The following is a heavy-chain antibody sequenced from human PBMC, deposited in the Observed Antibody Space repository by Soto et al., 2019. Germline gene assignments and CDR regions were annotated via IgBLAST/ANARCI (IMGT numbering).Heavy chain of an antibody. CDR3: ACGVDRQWFDY. V-gene: IGHV4-59*01. CDR2: IHYSGST. D-gene: IGHD2-21*01. J-gene: IGHJ5*01. Sequence: SETLSLTCTVSGGSISSYYWSWIRQPPGKGLEWIGYIHYSGSTNYNPSLKSRVTMSVDTSKIQFSLKLSSVTAADTAVYYCACGVDRQWFDYWGQRTLVIVSS. CDR1: GGSISSYY.